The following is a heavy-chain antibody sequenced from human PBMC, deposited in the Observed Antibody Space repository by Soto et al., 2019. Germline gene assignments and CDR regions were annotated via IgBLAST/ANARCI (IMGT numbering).Heavy chain of an antibody. D-gene: IGHD2-15*01. CDR1: GGTFSSYA. V-gene: IGHV1-69*13. CDR2: IIPIFGTA. CDR3: ARDMYGGNSFDY. J-gene: IGHJ4*02. Sequence: SVKVSCKASGGTFSSYAISWLRQAPGQGLEWMGGIIPIFGTANYAQKFQGRVTITADESTSTAYMELSSLRSEDTAVYYCARDMYGGNSFDYWGQGTLVTVSS.